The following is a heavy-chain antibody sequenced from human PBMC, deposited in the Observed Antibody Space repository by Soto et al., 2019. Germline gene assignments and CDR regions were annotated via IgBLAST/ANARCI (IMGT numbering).Heavy chain of an antibody. Sequence: EVQVVESGGALVQPGGSLRLSCAVSGFTFSDPYMDWVRQAPGKGLEWVGRSTNKADSYTTEYAASVNGRFSMSRDDSEDSLYLQMNSLQTEDTAVYFCAADIVATGSYCGEGALVTVSS. V-gene: IGHV3-72*01. CDR1: GFTFSDPY. CDR2: STNKADSYTT. CDR3: AADIVATGSY. D-gene: IGHD5-12*01. J-gene: IGHJ4*02.